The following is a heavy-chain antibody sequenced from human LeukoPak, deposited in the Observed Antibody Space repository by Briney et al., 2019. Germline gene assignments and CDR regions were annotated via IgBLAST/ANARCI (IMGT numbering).Heavy chain of an antibody. D-gene: IGHD4-11*01. J-gene: IGHJ6*03. V-gene: IGHV1-58*01. CDR3: AAGLSNSYTYYYYYMDV. CDR2: IVVGSGNT. CDR1: GFTFTSSA. Sequence: SVKVSCKASGFTFTSSAVQWVRQARGQRLEWIGWIVVGSGNTNYAQKFQERVTITRDMSTSTAYMELSSLRSEDTAVYYCAAGLSNSYTYYYYYMDVWGKGTTVTVSS.